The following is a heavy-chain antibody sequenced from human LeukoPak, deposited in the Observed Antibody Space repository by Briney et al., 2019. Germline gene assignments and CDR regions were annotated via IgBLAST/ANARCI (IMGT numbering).Heavy chain of an antibody. CDR2: INWNGGST. CDR3: ARGHTAAGSTDY. CDR1: GFTFDDYG. D-gene: IGHD6-13*01. J-gene: IGHJ4*02. Sequence: SGGSLRLSCAASGFTFDDYGMSWVRHAPGKGLEWVSGINWNGGSTGYADSVKGRFTISRDNAKNSLYLQMNSLRAQDTALYYCARGHTAAGSTDYWGQGTLVTVSS. V-gene: IGHV3-20*04.